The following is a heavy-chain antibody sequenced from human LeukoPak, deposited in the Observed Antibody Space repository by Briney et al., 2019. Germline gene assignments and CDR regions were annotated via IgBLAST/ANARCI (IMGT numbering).Heavy chain of an antibody. J-gene: IGHJ5*02. Sequence: ASVKVSCKASGYTFTGYYMHWVRQAPGQGLEWMGWINPNSGGTNYAQKFQGRVTMTTDTSTSTAYMELRSLRSDDTAVYYCARLRNWFDPWGQGTLVTVSS. D-gene: IGHD3-3*01. CDR3: ARLRNWFDP. CDR1: GYTFTGYY. V-gene: IGHV1-2*02. CDR2: INPNSGGT.